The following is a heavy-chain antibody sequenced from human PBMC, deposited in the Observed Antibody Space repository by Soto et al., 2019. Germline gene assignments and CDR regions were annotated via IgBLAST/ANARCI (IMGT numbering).Heavy chain of an antibody. CDR2: IYYSGST. CDR1: GGSISSGGYY. J-gene: IGHJ6*03. Sequence: QVQLQESGPGLVKPSQTLSLTCTVSGGSISSGGYYWSWIRQHPGKGLEWIGFIYYSGSTYYNPSLKSRVTISVDTSKNQFSLKLSSVTAVDTAVYYCARVALPDDYYYYYYMDVWGKGTTVTVSS. CDR3: ARVALPDDYYYYYYMDV. V-gene: IGHV4-31*03.